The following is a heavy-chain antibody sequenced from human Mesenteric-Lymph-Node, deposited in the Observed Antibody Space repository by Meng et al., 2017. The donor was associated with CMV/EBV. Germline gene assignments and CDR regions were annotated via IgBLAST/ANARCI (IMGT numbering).Heavy chain of an antibody. CDR1: GFTFGKYG. J-gene: IGHJ3*02. V-gene: IGHV3-23*01. CDR2: ITDRASRT. Sequence: GESLKISCAASGFTFGKYGMNWVRQAPGKGLEWVSSITDRASRTYYADSVKGRFTISRDNAKDSLYLQMNGLRVEDTALYHCVRDRGAFDIWGQGTMVTVSS. CDR3: VRDRGAFDI.